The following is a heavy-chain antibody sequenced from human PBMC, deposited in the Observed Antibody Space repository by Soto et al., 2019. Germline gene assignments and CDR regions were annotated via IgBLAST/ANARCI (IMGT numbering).Heavy chain of an antibody. V-gene: IGHV3-33*08. J-gene: IGHJ6*02. CDR1: GFAFYYYN. Sequence: GGSLRLSCAASGFAFYYYNMNWVRQAPGKGLEWVAVIWYDGSNKYYADSVKGRFTISRDNSKNTLYLQMNSLRAEDTAVYYCARDALPHCSSTSCYRRYYYYGMDVWGQGTTVTVSS. CDR2: IWYDGSNK. CDR3: ARDALPHCSSTSCYRRYYYYGMDV. D-gene: IGHD2-2*02.